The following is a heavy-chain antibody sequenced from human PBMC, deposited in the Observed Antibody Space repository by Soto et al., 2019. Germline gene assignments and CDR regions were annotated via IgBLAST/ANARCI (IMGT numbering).Heavy chain of an antibody. J-gene: IGHJ3*02. CDR2: IKQDGSEK. V-gene: IGHV3-7*01. CDR3: ARVMDYGDYESAFDI. CDR1: GFTFSSYW. Sequence: PGGSLRLSCAASGFTFSSYWMSWVRQAPGKGLEWVANIKQDGSEKYYVDSVKGRFTISRDNAKNSLYLQMNSLRAEDTAVYYCARVMDYGDYESAFDIWGQGTMVTVSS. D-gene: IGHD4-17*01.